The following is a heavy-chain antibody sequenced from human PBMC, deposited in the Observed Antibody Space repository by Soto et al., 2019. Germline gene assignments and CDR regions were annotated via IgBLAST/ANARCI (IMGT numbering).Heavy chain of an antibody. V-gene: IGHV3-53*04. CDR3: ARSPQSRFGELGY. CDR1: GFTVSSNY. CDR2: IYSGGST. D-gene: IGHD3-10*01. J-gene: IGHJ4*02. Sequence: GGSLRLSCAASGFTVSSNYMSWVRQAPGKGLEWVSVIYSGGSTYYADSVKGRFTISRHNSKSTLYLQMNSLRAEDTAVYYCARSPQSRFGELGYWGQGTLVTAPQ.